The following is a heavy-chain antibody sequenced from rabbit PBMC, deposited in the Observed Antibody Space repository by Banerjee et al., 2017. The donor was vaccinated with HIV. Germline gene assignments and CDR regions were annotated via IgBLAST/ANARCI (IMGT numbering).Heavy chain of an antibody. Sequence: QEQLEESGGDLVKPEGSLTLTCTASGFSFSNGYVMCWVRQAPGKGLEWIACIYTGSSANTYYASWAKGRFTISKTSSTTVTLQMTSLTAADTATYFCARDLAGVIGWNFNLWGPGTLVTVS. CDR1: GFSFSNGYV. J-gene: IGHJ4*01. CDR2: IYTGSSANT. CDR3: ARDLAGVIGWNFNL. V-gene: IGHV1S45*01. D-gene: IGHD4-1*01.